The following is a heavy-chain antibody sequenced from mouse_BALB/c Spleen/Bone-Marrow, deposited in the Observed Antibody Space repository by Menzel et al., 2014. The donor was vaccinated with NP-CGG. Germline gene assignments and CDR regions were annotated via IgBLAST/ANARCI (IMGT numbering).Heavy chain of an antibody. V-gene: IGHV1-18*01. CDR2: IKTKNGDT. J-gene: IGHJ1*01. Sequence: EIKMQQAGPELVKPGASMKMSCKASGYTFTDYHMKWVQQSHAQRMKWIGNIKTKNGDTFYNQKFKDKATLTVDRSSSTAFVPLFFLPSSDSSAHYCVMGLRLYWYFDVWGAGTTVPVSS. CDR3: VMGLRLYWYFDV. D-gene: IGHD2-12*01. CDR1: GYTFTDYH.